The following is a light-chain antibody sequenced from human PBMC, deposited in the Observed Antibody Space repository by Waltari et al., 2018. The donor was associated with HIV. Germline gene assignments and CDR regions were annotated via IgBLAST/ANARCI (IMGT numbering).Light chain of an antibody. CDR2: QDD. V-gene: IGLV3-1*01. CDR3: QAWASGTRVV. J-gene: IGLJ3*02. Sequence: ELTQPPSVSVSPGQTASITCSGDNLGDKYACWYRQKPGQSPVLIIYQDDKRPSGSPERSSGSNSGNTATLTISGTQPVDEADYYCQAWASGTRVVFGGGTKLTVL. CDR1: NLGDKY.